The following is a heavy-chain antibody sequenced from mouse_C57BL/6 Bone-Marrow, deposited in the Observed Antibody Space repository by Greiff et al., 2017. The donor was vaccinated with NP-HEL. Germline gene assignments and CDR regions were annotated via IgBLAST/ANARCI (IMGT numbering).Heavy chain of an antibody. CDR3: ARGGYYGSSPGWYFDV. Sequence: QVQLQQPGAELVMPGASVKLSCKASGYTFTSYWMHWVKQRPGQGLEWIGEIDPSDSYTNYNQKFKGKSTLTVDKSSSTAYMQLSSLTSEDSAVYYCARGGYYGSSPGWYFDVWGTGTTGTVSS. D-gene: IGHD1-1*01. CDR1: GYTFTSYW. J-gene: IGHJ1*03. CDR2: IDPSDSYT. V-gene: IGHV1-69*01.